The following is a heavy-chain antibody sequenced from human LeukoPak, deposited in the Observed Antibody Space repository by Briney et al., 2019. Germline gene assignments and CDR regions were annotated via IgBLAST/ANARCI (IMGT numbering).Heavy chain of an antibody. Sequence: GGSLRLSCAASGFTFSSYEMNWVRQAPGKGLGWVSYISSSGSTIYYADSVKGRFTISRDNAKDSLYLQMNSLRAEATAVYYCARVDEWNWFDPWGQGTLVTVSS. J-gene: IGHJ5*02. CDR2: ISSSGSTI. V-gene: IGHV3-48*03. CDR3: ARVDEWNWFDP. CDR1: GFTFSSYE. D-gene: IGHD3-3*01.